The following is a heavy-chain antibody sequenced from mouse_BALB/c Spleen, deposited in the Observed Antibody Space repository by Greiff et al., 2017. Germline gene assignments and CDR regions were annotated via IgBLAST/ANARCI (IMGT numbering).Heavy chain of an antibody. Sequence: EVQLQQSGPELVKPGASVKISCKASGYSFTGYYMHWVKQSHVKSLEWIGRINPYNGATSYNQNFKDKASLTVDKSSSTAYMELHSLTSEDSAVYYCARLAYEVRGFDYWGQGTTLTVSS. CDR1: GYSFTGYY. D-gene: IGHD2-14*01. CDR2: INPYNGAT. V-gene: IGHV1-31*01. J-gene: IGHJ2*01. CDR3: ARLAYEVRGFDY.